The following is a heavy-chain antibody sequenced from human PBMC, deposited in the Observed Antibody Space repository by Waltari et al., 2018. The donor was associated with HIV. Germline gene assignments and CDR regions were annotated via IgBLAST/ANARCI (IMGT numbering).Heavy chain of an antibody. D-gene: IGHD5-12*01. CDR1: GGTFNSFA. J-gene: IGHJ6*02. V-gene: IGHV1-69*12. CDR2: IIPIYGAA. Sequence: QVHLVQSGAEVKKPGSSVRVSCKASGGTFNSFAISWVRPAPGQGLEWMGGIIPIYGAAEYTQKFQGRVTFTAEESTSIAYMELSSLRFEDTAVYYCARDVDNNGVDVWGQGTTVTVSS. CDR3: ARDVDNNGVDV.